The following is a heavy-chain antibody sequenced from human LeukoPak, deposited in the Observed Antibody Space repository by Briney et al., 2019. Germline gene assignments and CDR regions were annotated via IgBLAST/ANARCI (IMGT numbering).Heavy chain of an antibody. J-gene: IGHJ4*02. Sequence: GGSLRLSCAASGFTFSNYWMHWVRQAPGKGPVWVSRIKSDGSSTRFADSVQGRFTISRDNGKNTLYLQMNSLRAEDTAVYYCARGGDSSNWYPGYFDYWGQGAMVTVSS. V-gene: IGHV3-74*01. CDR2: IKSDGSST. CDR3: ARGGDSSNWYPGYFDY. D-gene: IGHD6-13*01. CDR1: GFTFSNYW.